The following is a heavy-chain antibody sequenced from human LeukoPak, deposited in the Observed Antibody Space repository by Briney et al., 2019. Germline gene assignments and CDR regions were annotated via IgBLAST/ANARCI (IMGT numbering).Heavy chain of an antibody. V-gene: IGHV3-30-3*01. CDR1: GFTFSSYA. D-gene: IGHD3-3*01. Sequence: GGSLRLSCAASGFTFSSYAMHWVRQAPGKGLEWVAVISYDGSNKYYADSVKGRFTISRDNSKNTLYLQMNSLRAEDTAVYYCAKDYTVLEWLLFDYWGQGTLVTVSS. CDR2: ISYDGSNK. J-gene: IGHJ4*02. CDR3: AKDYTVLEWLLFDY.